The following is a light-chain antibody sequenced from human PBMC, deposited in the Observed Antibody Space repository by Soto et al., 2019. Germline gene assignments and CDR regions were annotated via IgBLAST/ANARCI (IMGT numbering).Light chain of an antibody. Sequence: EIVMTQSPSTLSVSPGERATLSCRASQSVSSNLAWYQQKPGQAPRLLIYGASTRATGIPARFSGSGSGTEFTLTISSLQSEGFAVYYCQQYNNWPPYIFGQGTKLEIK. CDR3: QQYNNWPPYI. J-gene: IGKJ2*01. CDR2: GAS. V-gene: IGKV3-15*01. CDR1: QSVSSN.